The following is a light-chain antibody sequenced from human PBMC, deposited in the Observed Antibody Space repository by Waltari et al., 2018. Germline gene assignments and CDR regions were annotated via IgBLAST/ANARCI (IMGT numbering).Light chain of an antibody. CDR2: RDT. CDR1: DIGRKN. Sequence: SYEVTQPLSVSVAPGQTARISCGGNDIGRKNVNWYKQKPGQAPGLVMYRDTHRPSGIPERFSASNSGNTATLTISRAQRGDEADYYCQVWDSSTVLFGGGTKLTVL. J-gene: IGLJ2*01. CDR3: QVWDSSTVL. V-gene: IGLV3-9*01.